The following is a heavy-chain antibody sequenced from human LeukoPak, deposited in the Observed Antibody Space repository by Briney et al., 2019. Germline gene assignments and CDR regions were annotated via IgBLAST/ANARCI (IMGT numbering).Heavy chain of an antibody. CDR2: IDWDDEK. D-gene: IGHD1-1*01. CDR3: ARAQTGNWNFQH. V-gene: IGHV2-70*04. J-gene: IGHJ1*01. CDR1: GFSLRTRGMR. Sequence: SGPALVKPTQTLTLTCTFSGFSLRTRGMRVSWIRQPPGKALEWLSRIDWDDEKFYSTSLKTRLTISKDTSKNQVVLTMTNMDPVDTATYYCARAQTGNWNFQHWGQGTLVTVSS.